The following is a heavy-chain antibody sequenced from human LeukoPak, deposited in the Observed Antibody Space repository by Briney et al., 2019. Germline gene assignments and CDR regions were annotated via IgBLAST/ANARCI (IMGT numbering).Heavy chain of an antibody. CDR3: ARGRRGLRFLEWGKTRNAFDI. CDR1: GGTFSSYA. D-gene: IGHD3-3*01. J-gene: IGHJ3*02. V-gene: IGHV1-69*04. Sequence: GASVKVSCKASGGTFSSYAISWVRQAPGQGLEWMGRIIPILGIANYAQKFQGRVTITADKSTSTAYMELSSLRSEDTAVYYCARGRRGLRFLEWGKTRNAFDIWGQGTMVTVSS. CDR2: IIPILGIA.